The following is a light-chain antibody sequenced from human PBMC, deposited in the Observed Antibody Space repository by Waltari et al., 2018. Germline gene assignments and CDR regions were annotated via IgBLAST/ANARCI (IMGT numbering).Light chain of an antibody. J-gene: IGLJ2*01. Sequence: QSALTQPASVSGSPGPSITISCTGTSSDVGGYNSASSYQQHPGKAPKLMLYEVSNRPSGVANRFSGSKSGNTASLTISGLQAEDEADYYCSSYTSSSTPVVFGGGTKLTVL. CDR1: SSDVGGYNS. CDR2: EVS. CDR3: SSYTSSSTPVV. V-gene: IGLV2-14*01.